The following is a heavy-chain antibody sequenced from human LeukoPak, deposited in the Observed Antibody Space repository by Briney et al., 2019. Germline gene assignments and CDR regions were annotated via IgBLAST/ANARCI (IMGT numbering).Heavy chain of an antibody. D-gene: IGHD6-6*01. Sequence: GGSLRLSCAASGFTFSSYAMHWVRQAPGKGLEWVAVISYDGSNKYYADSVKGRFTISRDNSKNTLYLQMNSLRAEDTAVYYCAKGLYSSSGPLDYWGQGTLVTVSS. J-gene: IGHJ4*02. CDR3: AKGLYSSSGPLDY. V-gene: IGHV3-30-3*01. CDR1: GFTFSSYA. CDR2: ISYDGSNK.